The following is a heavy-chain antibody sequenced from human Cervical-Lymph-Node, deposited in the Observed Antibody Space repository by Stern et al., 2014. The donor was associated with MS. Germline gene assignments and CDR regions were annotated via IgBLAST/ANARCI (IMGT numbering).Heavy chain of an antibody. CDR3: ARGGYCSSTSCYPYYYYGMDV. V-gene: IGHV1-69*09. CDR1: GGTFSSYT. J-gene: IGHJ6*02. CDR2: IIPILGKA. D-gene: IGHD2-2*01. Sequence: VQLVESGAEVKKPGSSVKVSCKASGGTFSSYTISWVRQAPGQGLEWMGRIIPILGKANYAQKFQGRVTITADKSTSTAYMELSSLRSEDTAVYYCARGGYCSSTSCYPYYYYGMDVWGQGTTVTVSS.